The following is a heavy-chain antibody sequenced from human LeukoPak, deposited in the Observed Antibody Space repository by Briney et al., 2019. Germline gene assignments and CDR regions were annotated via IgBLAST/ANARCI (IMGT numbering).Heavy chain of an antibody. D-gene: IGHD3-9*01. V-gene: IGHV3-23*01. J-gene: IGHJ4*02. Sequence: GGSLRLSCVASGFTFSSYAMGWVRQAPGKRPEWVSSLTDSGGTTYYVDSVKGRFTISRDNSKNTLYLQMNSLRAEDTAVYYCAKGNDILTGYSDYWGQGTLVTVSS. CDR1: GFTFSSYA. CDR2: LTDSGGTT. CDR3: AKGNDILTGYSDY.